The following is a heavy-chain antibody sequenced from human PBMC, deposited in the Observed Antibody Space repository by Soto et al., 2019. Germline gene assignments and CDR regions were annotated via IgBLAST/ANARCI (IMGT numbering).Heavy chain of an antibody. Sequence: ASVKVSCKASGYTFTGYYMHWVRQAPGQGLEWMGWINPNSGGTNYAQKFQGWVTMTRDTSISTAYMELSRLRSDDTAVYYCAKVSGGVVVAATCPDYWGQGTLVTVSS. CDR2: INPNSGGT. CDR3: AKVSGGVVVAATCPDY. CDR1: GYTFTGYY. D-gene: IGHD2-15*01. V-gene: IGHV1-2*04. J-gene: IGHJ4*02.